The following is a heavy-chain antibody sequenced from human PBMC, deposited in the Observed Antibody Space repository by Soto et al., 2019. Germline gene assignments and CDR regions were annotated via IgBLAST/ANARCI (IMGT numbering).Heavy chain of an antibody. CDR1: GFTFSSYS. CDR3: AIASGLITGLR. Sequence: EVQLVESGGGLVKPGGSLRLSCAASGFTFSSYSMNWVRQAPGKGLEWVSSISSSSSYIYYADSVKGRFTISRDNAKNSLYLQMNSLRAEDTAVYYCAIASGLITGLRWGQGTLVTVSS. J-gene: IGHJ4*02. D-gene: IGHD1-20*01. V-gene: IGHV3-21*01. CDR2: ISSSSSYI.